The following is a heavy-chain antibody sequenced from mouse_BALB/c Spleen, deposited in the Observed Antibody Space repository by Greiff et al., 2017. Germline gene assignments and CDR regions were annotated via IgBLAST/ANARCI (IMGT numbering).Heavy chain of an antibody. CDR1: GFTFSSYA. CDR2: ISSGGSYT. D-gene: IGHD1-1*01. J-gene: IGHJ3*01. CDR3: ASITTVEGAY. V-gene: IGHV5-9-3*01. Sequence: EVKVVESGGGLVKPGGSLKLSCAASGFTFSSYAMSWVRQTPEKRLEWVATISSGGSYTYYPDSVKGRFTISRDNAKNTLYLQMSSLRSEDTAMYYCASITTVEGAYWGQGTLVTVSA.